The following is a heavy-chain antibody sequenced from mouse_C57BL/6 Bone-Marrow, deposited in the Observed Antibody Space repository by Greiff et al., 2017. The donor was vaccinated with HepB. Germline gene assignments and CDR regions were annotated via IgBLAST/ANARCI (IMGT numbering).Heavy chain of an antibody. CDR2: ISDGGSYT. CDR1: GFTFSSYA. D-gene: IGHD2-5*01. CDR3: ARDTIVTTRFAY. Sequence: EVQGVESGGGLVKPGGSLKLSCAASGFTFSSYAMSWVRQTPEKRLEWVATISDGGSYTYYPDNVKGRFTISRDYAKNNLYLQMSQLKSEDTAMYYCARDTIVTTRFAYWGQGTLVTVSA. J-gene: IGHJ3*01. V-gene: IGHV5-4*01.